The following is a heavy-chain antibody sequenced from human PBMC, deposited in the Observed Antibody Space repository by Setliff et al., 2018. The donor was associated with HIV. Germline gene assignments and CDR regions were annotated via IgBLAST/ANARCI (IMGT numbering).Heavy chain of an antibody. CDR3: ARGWFGGYYFDY. CDR2: INHSGST. Sequence: SETLSLTCAVYGASFSGYYCNWIRQTPGKGLEWIGDINHSGSTNYNPSLKSRVTISVDTSKNQFSLKLSFVTAADTAVYYCARGWFGGYYFDYWGQGTLVTVSS. D-gene: IGHD3-10*01. CDR1: GASFSGYY. J-gene: IGHJ4*02. V-gene: IGHV4-34*01.